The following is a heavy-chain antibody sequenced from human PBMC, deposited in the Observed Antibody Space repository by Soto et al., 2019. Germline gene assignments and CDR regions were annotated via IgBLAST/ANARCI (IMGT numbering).Heavy chain of an antibody. CDR3: ARGYSGSYPYYYYYYGMDV. J-gene: IGHJ6*02. CDR1: GFTFSSYG. CDR2: IWYDGSNK. Sequence: GGSLRLSCAASGFTFSSYGMHWVRQAPGKGLEWVAVIWYDGSNKYYADSVKGRFTISRDNSKNTLYLQMNSLRAEDTAVYYCARGYSGSYPYYYYYYGMDVWGQGTTVTVS. V-gene: IGHV3-33*01. D-gene: IGHD1-26*01.